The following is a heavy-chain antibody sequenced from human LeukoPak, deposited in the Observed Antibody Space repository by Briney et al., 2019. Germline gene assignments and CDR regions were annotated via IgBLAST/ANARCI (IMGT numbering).Heavy chain of an antibody. J-gene: IGHJ4*02. CDR3: SRQPMGTGTTDY. CDR1: GFTFSGSI. D-gene: IGHD1-7*01. Sequence: PGGSLRLSCAASGFTFSGSIIHWLRQASGKGLEWVGRIRGKVDSSANGYAASVRGRFTISRDDSKNTAYLQMNSLETDDTAVYYCSRQPMGTGTTDYWGPGTLVTVSS. CDR2: IRGKVDSSAN. V-gene: IGHV3-73*01.